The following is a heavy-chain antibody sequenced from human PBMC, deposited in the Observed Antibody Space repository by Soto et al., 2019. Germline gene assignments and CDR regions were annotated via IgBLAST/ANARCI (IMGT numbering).Heavy chain of an antibody. D-gene: IGHD3-9*01. Sequence: GGSLRLSCAASGFTFDDYGMSWVRQAPGKGLEWVSGINWNGGSTGYADSVKGRFTISRDNAKNSLYLQMNSLRAEDTALYHCARVYYDILTGLRHFDYWGQGTLVTVSS. CDR1: GFTFDDYG. V-gene: IGHV3-20*01. CDR2: INWNGGST. J-gene: IGHJ4*02. CDR3: ARVYYDILTGLRHFDY.